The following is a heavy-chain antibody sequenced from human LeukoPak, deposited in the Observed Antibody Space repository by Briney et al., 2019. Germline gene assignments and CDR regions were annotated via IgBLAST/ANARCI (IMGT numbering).Heavy chain of an antibody. D-gene: IGHD6-13*01. CDR3: ARDAPDSSSWYHYYYGMDV. J-gene: IGHJ6*02. V-gene: IGHV3-30*12. Sequence: GGSLRLSCAASGFTFSTYGMHWVRQAPGKGLEWVAVISYDGSNKYYADSVKGRFTISRDNSKNTLYLQMNSLRAEDTAVYYCARDAPDSSSWYHYYYGMDVWGQGTTVTVSS. CDR1: GFTFSTYG. CDR2: ISYDGSNK.